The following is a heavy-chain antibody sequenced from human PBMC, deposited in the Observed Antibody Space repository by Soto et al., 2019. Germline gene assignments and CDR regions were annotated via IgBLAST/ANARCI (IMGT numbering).Heavy chain of an antibody. V-gene: IGHV3-23*01. CDR3: AQKGFSSGEAGGFDF. CDR2: IGANGAAT. D-gene: IGHD6-19*01. CDR1: GFTFSNYP. Sequence: EVQVLESGGDLIQPGGSLRLSCAAFGFTFSNYPMVWVRRAPEKGLEWGATIGANGAATHYADSVKGRFTISRDNSKKTMYLQMDSLRGEDAAVYYCAQKGFSSGEAGGFDFWGQGTLVTVSS. J-gene: IGHJ3*01.